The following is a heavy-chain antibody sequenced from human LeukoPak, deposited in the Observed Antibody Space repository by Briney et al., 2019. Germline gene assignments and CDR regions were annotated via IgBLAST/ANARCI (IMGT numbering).Heavy chain of an antibody. CDR1: GGPISGSSYY. CDR2: IYYSGST. V-gene: IGHV4-39*01. Sequence: PSETLSLTCTVSGGPISGSSYYWGWIRQPPGKGLEWIGSIYYSGSTYYNPSLKSRVTISVDTSKNQFSLKLSSVTAADTAVYYCARVRIAVAGNRNWYFDLWGRGTLVTVSS. J-gene: IGHJ2*01. D-gene: IGHD6-19*01. CDR3: ARVRIAVAGNRNWYFDL.